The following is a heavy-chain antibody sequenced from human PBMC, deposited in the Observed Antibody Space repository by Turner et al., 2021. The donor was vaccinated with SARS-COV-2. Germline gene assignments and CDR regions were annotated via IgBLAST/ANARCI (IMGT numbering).Heavy chain of an antibody. Sequence: EVQLLESGGDLVQPGGSLRLSCGASGFIFSIYCMSWVRQAPGKGLEWVSAIRGSGSRTYYADSVKGRFTISRDNSKNTVYLQMNSLRADDTALYYCAKDAMLRDDQVPNYWFDPWGQGTLVTVSS. D-gene: IGHD3-10*01. V-gene: IGHV3-23*01. CDR2: IRGSGSRT. J-gene: IGHJ5*02. CDR3: AKDAMLRDDQVPNYWFDP. CDR1: GFIFSIYC.